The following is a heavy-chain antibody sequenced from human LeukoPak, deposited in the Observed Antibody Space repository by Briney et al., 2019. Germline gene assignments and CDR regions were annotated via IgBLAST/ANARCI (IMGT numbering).Heavy chain of an antibody. D-gene: IGHD6-13*01. J-gene: IGHJ5*02. CDR2: IIPILGIA. CDR1: GGTFSSYA. CDR3: ARERQYSSSWYWFDP. V-gene: IGHV1-69*04. Sequence: ASVKVSCKASGGTFSSYAISWVRQAPGQGLEWMGRIIPILGIANYAQKFQGRVTITADKSTSTAYMELSSLRSEDTAVYYCARERQYSSSWYWFDPWGQGTLVTVSS.